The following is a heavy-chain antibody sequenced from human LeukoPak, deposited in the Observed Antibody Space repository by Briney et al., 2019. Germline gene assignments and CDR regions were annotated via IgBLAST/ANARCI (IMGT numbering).Heavy chain of an antibody. CDR2: ISYDGSNK. CDR1: GFTFSSYA. Sequence: GGSLRLSCAASGFTFSSYAMHWVRQAPGKGLEWVAVISYDGSNKYYADSVKGRFTISRDNSKNTLYLQMNSLRAEDTAVYYCARAHPIVDAFDIWGQGTMVTVSS. J-gene: IGHJ3*02. CDR3: ARAHPIVDAFDI. V-gene: IGHV3-30-3*01. D-gene: IGHD1-26*01.